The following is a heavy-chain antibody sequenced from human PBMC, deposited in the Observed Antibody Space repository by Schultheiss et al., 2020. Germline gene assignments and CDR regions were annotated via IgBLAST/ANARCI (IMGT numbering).Heavy chain of an antibody. J-gene: IGHJ5*02. CDR2: IYYSGST. CDR1: GGSISSYY. Sequence: SETLSLTCTVSGGSISSYYWSWIRQPPGKGLEWIGYIYYSGSTDYNPSLKSRVTISVDTSKNQFSLKLSSVTAADTAVYYCSTSSIAAGDWFDPWGQGTLVIVSS. CDR3: STSSIAAGDWFDP. D-gene: IGHD6-6*01. V-gene: IGHV4-59*12.